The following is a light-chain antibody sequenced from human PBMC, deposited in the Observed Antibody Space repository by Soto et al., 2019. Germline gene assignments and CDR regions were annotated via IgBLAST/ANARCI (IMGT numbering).Light chain of an antibody. Sequence: EIVMTQSPATLSVSPGERATLSCRASQSVSSNLAWYQQKPGQAPRLLIYGASTRATGIPARFSGSGSGTEVTLPISSLPSEDFAAYYCQQYNNWSPYTFGQGTKLEIK. CDR3: QQYNNWSPYT. CDR2: GAS. CDR1: QSVSSN. V-gene: IGKV3-15*01. J-gene: IGKJ2*01.